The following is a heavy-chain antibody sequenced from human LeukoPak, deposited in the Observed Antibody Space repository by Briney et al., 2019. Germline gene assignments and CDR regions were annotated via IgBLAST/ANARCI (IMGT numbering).Heavy chain of an antibody. CDR1: GFTFSSYA. CDR2: ISTSGGGT. V-gene: IGHV3-23*01. D-gene: IGHD1-26*01. J-gene: IGHJ3*02. CDR3: ARIRIHSGSYGAFDI. Sequence: PGGSLRLSCAAFGFTFSSYAMSWVRQAPGKGLEWVSAISTSGGGTYYAGSVKGRFTISRDNSKNTLYLQMNSLRAEDTAVYYCARIRIHSGSYGAFDIWGQGTMVTVSS.